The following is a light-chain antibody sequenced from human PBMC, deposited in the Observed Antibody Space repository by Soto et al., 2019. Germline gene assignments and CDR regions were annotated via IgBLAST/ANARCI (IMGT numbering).Light chain of an antibody. CDR3: SSQAGYSSVV. CDR1: SSDIGGYNY. Sequence: QSVLTQPASVSGSPGQSITISCTGTSSDIGGYNYVSWYQQHPGEAPKLVIYEVSNRPSGVSNRFSGSKSGNMAFLTVSGLQADDEADYYCSSQAGYSSVVFGGGTKLTVL. V-gene: IGLV2-14*01. CDR2: EVS. J-gene: IGLJ2*01.